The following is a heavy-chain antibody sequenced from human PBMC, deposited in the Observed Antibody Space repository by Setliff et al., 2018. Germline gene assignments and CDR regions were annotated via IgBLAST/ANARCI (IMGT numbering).Heavy chain of an antibody. Sequence: PSETLSLTCTVSGGSISSYYWSWIRQPAGKGLEWIGHIYIGGSANYNPSLKSRVTMSIDTSKNQFSLKLNSVTAADMAVYYCARRAISGSESENYFEYWGQGILVTVSS. J-gene: IGHJ4*02. CDR2: IYIGGSA. CDR3: ARRAISGSESENYFEY. D-gene: IGHD3-10*01. V-gene: IGHV4-4*07. CDR1: GGSISSYY.